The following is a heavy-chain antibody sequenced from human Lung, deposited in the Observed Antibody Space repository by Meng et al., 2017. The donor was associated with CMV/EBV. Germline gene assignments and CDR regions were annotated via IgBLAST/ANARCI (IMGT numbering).Heavy chain of an antibody. CDR1: GYTFIGYG. J-gene: IGHJ6*02. D-gene: IGHD3/OR15-3a*01. CDR2: ISGRDGNT. CDR3: ARGHLPVWTGYSEKNGMDV. V-gene: IGHV1-18*01. Sequence: ASXXVSXKASGYTFIGYGISWVRQAPGQGLEWMGWISGRDGNTKYAHNMQDRVTMTRDSFKGTVYMELRSLRSDDTAVYYCARGHLPVWTGYSEKNGMDVWGQGTTVTVSS.